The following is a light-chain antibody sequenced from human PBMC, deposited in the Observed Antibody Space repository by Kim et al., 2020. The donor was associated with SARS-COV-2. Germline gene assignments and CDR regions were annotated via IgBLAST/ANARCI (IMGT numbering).Light chain of an antibody. V-gene: IGKV3-20*01. CDR1: QSVSSGY. J-gene: IGKJ4*01. Sequence: PGERATLSCRAGQSVSSGYLAWYQQKPGQAPRLLIYGASSRATGIPDRFSGSGSGTDFTLTISRLEPEDFAVYFCQQYGTSPTFGGGTKVDI. CDR3: QQYGTSPT. CDR2: GAS.